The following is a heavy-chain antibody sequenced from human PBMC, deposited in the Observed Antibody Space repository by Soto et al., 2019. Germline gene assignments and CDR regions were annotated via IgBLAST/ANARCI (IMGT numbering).Heavy chain of an antibody. D-gene: IGHD4-17*01. CDR3: ARHWGPLGITTTV. V-gene: IGHV5-51*01. CDR1: GYSFTSYW. Sequence: LGESLKISCKGSGYSFTSYWIGWVRQMPGKGLEWMGIIYPGDSDTRYSPSFQGQVTISADKSISTAYLQWSSLKASDTAMYYCARHWGPLGITTTVWGQGTLVTVSS. J-gene: IGHJ4*02. CDR2: IYPGDSDT.